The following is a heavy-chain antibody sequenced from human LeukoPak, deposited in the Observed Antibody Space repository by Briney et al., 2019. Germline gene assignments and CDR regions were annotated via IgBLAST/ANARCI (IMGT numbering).Heavy chain of an antibody. V-gene: IGHV3-23*01. CDR3: AKDSLGYYRPFDY. D-gene: IGHD3-3*01. CDR1: GFTFNIYA. J-gene: IGHJ4*02. CDR2: ISGGGSST. Sequence: PGGSLRLSCAASGFTFNIYAMSWVRQAPGKGLEWVSAISGGGSSTYYADPVKGQFTISRDNSKNTLFLQMNSLRAEDTAVYYCAKDSLGYYRPFDYWGQGTLVTVSS.